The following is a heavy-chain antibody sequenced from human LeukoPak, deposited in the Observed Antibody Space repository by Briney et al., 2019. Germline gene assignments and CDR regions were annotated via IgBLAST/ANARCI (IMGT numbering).Heavy chain of an antibody. Sequence: PGASVKVSCKASGYTFTSYGISWVRQAPGQGLEWMGRIIPILGIANYAQKFQGRVTITADKSTSTAYMELSSLRSEDTAVYYCASPGYGSGRRRAFDIWGQGTMVTVSS. CDR2: IIPILGIA. J-gene: IGHJ3*02. CDR3: ASPGYGSGRRRAFDI. V-gene: IGHV1-69*04. D-gene: IGHD3-10*01. CDR1: GYTFTSYG.